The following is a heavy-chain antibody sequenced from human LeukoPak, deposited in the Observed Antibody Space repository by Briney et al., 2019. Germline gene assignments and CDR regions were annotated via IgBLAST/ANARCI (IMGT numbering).Heavy chain of an antibody. CDR2: INHSGST. CDR1: GGSFSGYY. Sequence: SETLSLTCAVYGGSFSGYYWSWIRQPPGKGLEWIGEINHSGSTNYNPSLKSRVTISVDTSKNQFSLKLSSVTAADTAVYYCARAASAAKSGFDPWGQGTLVTVSS. CDR3: ARAASAAKSGFDP. V-gene: IGHV4-34*01. D-gene: IGHD6-13*01. J-gene: IGHJ5*02.